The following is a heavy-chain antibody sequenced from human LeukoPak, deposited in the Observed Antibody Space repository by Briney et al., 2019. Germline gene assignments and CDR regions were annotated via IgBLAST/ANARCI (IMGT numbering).Heavy chain of an antibody. CDR1: GGSISSYY. J-gene: IGHJ5*02. Sequence: SETLSLTCTVSGGSISSYYWNWVRQPPGKGLEWIGSIYSSGSTDYNPSLKSRVTISLDTSKCQFSLRLNSVTAADTAVYYCARADPNASGYFYRFNWFDPWGQGTLVTVSS. CDR3: ARADPNASGYFYRFNWFDP. CDR2: IYSSGST. V-gene: IGHV4-59*01. D-gene: IGHD3-10*01.